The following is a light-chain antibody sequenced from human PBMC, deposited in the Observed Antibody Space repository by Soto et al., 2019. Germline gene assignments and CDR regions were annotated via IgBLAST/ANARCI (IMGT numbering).Light chain of an antibody. CDR3: QQSYSIEQPT. Sequence: DIQMTQSPSSLSASVGDRVTITFRASQSISTYLNWYQQKSGKAPKLLIYTASNLLSGVPSRFSGSGSGTDFTLIITSLQPEDFATYYCQQSYSIEQPTFGGGTKVDIK. J-gene: IGKJ4*01. V-gene: IGKV1-39*01. CDR1: QSISTY. CDR2: TAS.